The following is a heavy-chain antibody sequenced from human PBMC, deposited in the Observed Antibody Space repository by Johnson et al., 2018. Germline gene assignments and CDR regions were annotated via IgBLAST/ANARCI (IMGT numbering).Heavy chain of an antibody. CDR1: GGTFSSYT. Sequence: QVQLVESGAEVKKPGSSVKVSCKASGGTFSSYTISWVRQAPGQGLEWMGRIIPILGLANYAQKFQGRVRITADKSTSTAYMEVGSLGSEDTAVYYCAREPGYSGRASGAMDVWGKGTTVNVSS. V-gene: IGHV1-69*08. D-gene: IGHD1-26*01. J-gene: IGHJ6*04. CDR2: IIPILGLA. CDR3: AREPGYSGRASGAMDV.